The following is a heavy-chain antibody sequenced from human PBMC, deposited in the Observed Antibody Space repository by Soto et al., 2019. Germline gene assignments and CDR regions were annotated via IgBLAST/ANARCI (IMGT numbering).Heavy chain of an antibody. CDR1: GYTFTSYV. D-gene: IGHD4-17*01. V-gene: IGHV1-3*01. J-gene: IGHJ6*01. CDR2: INAGNGNT. Sequence: QVQLVQSGAEVKKPGASVKVSCKASGYTFTSYVMHWVRQAPGQRLEWMGWINAGNGNTKYSQKLQGSGTFTMDTSASTAYMELRSLRPEDTSGYYSARATGDATYPYGMDIWGQGTRVTVSS. CDR3: ARATGDATYPYGMDI.